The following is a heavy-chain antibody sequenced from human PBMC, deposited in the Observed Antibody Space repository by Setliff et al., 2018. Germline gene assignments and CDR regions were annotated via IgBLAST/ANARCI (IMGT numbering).Heavy chain of an antibody. D-gene: IGHD7-27*01. Sequence: GGSLRLSCAASGFTFSSYWMSWVRQAPGKGLEYVSSIGPNGGSTYYADSVKGRFTISRDNVKNSLFLQMNSLRAEDTAVYYCVRDLHWGFDYWGLGTLVTVSS. CDR2: IGPNGGST. V-gene: IGHV3-48*01. J-gene: IGHJ4*02. CDR3: VRDLHWGFDY. CDR1: GFTFSSYW.